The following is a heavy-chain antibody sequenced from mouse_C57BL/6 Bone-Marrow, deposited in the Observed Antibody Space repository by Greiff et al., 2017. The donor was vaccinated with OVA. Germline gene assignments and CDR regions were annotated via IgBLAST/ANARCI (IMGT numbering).Heavy chain of an antibody. Sequence: VKLQQSGAELVKPGASVKISCKASGYAFSSYWMNWVKQRPGKGLEWIGQIYPGDGDTNYNGKFKGKATLTADKSSSTAYMQLSSLTSEDSAVYFCARSRGPGAMDYWGQGTSVTVSS. V-gene: IGHV1-80*01. J-gene: IGHJ4*01. CDR2: IYPGDGDT. CDR1: GYAFSSYW. CDR3: ARSRGPGAMDY.